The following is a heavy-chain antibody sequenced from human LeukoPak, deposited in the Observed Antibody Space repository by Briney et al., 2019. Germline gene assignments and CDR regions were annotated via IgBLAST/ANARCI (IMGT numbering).Heavy chain of an antibody. CDR2: INHSGST. D-gene: IGHD5-18*01. V-gene: IGHV4-34*01. Sequence: PSETLSLTCAVYGGSFSGYYWSWIRQPPGKVLEWIGEINHSGSTNYNPSLKSRVTISVDTSKNQFSLKLSSVTAADTAVYYCARRRGVLYSYGFDYWGQGTLVTVSS. CDR3: ARRRGVLYSYGFDY. CDR1: GGSFSGYY. J-gene: IGHJ4*02.